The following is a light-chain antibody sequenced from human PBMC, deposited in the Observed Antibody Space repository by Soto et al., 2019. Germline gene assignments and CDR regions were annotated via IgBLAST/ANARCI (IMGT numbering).Light chain of an antibody. Sequence: DLQMTQSPSSLSASVGDRVTVTCQASQDISIYLNWYQQKPGKAPKLLIRDASNLETGVPSRFSGSGSGTHFTLTISSLQPEDFATYFCQQYNGYPSFGGGTKVEIK. CDR3: QQYNGYPS. V-gene: IGKV1-33*01. CDR2: DAS. CDR1: QDISIY. J-gene: IGKJ4*01.